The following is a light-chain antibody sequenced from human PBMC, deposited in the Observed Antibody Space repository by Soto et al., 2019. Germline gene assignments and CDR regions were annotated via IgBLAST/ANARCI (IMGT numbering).Light chain of an antibody. Sequence: DIQMTQSPSTLSSSVGDRVTITCRASQSISSWLAWYQQKPGKATNLLIYNASSLESAVPSRFSGSGSGKVFTLTISSLQHDDFATYYCQQYNSYPWTFGQGTKVEIK. CDR2: NAS. V-gene: IGKV1-5*03. CDR3: QQYNSYPWT. CDR1: QSISSW. J-gene: IGKJ1*01.